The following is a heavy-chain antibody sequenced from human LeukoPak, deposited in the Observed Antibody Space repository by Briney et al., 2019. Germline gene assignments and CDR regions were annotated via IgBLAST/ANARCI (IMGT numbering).Heavy chain of an antibody. CDR1: GFTFTDYF. CDR3: AKDRGDRWAFDI. V-gene: IGHV3-11*01. J-gene: IGHJ3*02. Sequence: GGSLRLSCAASGFTFTDYFMNWIRQAPGKGLEWVSSISISGSTIYYADSVKGRFTISRDNSKNTLYLQMNSLRAEDTAVYYCAKDRGDRWAFDIWGQGTMVTVSS. CDR2: ISISGSTI. D-gene: IGHD5-24*01.